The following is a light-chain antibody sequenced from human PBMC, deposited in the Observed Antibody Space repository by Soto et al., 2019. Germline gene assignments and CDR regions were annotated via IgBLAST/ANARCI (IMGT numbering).Light chain of an antibody. J-gene: IGKJ1*01. CDR1: QSISIW. Sequence: DIHMTQSPSTLSASVGDRVTITCRASQSISIWLAWYQQKPGKAPNLLIYKTSSFESGVPSRFSGSGSGTEFTLTISSLQTDAFATYYCQDYNDYSWTFGQGTQVEIK. V-gene: IGKV1-5*03. CDR2: KTS. CDR3: QDYNDYSWT.